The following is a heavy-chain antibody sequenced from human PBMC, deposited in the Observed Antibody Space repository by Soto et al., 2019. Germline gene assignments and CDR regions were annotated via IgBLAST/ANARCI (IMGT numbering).Heavy chain of an antibody. Sequence: GGSLRLSCAASGFTFSSYAMSWVRQAPGKGLEWVSAISGSGGSTYYADSVKGRFTISRDNSKNTLYLQMNSLRAEDTAVYYCAKGGFVDVRQISSSFRGSWFDPWGQGTLVTVSS. CDR1: GFTFSSYA. J-gene: IGHJ5*02. V-gene: IGHV3-23*01. D-gene: IGHD6-13*01. CDR3: AKGGFVDVRQISSSFRGSWFDP. CDR2: ISGSGGST.